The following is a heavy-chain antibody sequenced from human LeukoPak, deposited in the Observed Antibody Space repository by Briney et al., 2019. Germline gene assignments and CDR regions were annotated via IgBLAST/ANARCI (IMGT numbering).Heavy chain of an antibody. Sequence: GGSLRVSCATSGFKFSSYWMQWVRWAPGTGLKWVGRLNSKTDGGTTDYAAPVKGRFTISRDDSKNTLYLQMNSLKTEDTAVYYCTTEAVVVTADDAFDIWGQGTMVTVSS. CDR1: GFKFSSYW. D-gene: IGHD2-21*02. V-gene: IGHV3-15*01. J-gene: IGHJ3*02. CDR2: LNSKTDGGTT. CDR3: TTEAVVVTADDAFDI.